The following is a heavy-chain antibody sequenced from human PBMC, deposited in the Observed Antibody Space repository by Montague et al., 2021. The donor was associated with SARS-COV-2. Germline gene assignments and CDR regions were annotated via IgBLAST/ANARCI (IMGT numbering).Heavy chain of an antibody. J-gene: IGHJ6*03. V-gene: IGHV3-21*01. CDR2: ISSSSSYI. CDR1: EFTFSSYS. CDR3: ARDPALYYYYMDV. Sequence: SLRLSCAASEFTFSSYSMNWVRQAPGKGLEWVSSISSSSSYIYYADSVKGRFTISRDNAKNSLYLQMNSLRAEDTAVYYCARDPALYYYYMDVWGKGTTVTVSS.